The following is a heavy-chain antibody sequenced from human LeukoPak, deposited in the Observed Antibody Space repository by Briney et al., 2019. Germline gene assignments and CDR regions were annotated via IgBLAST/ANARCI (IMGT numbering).Heavy chain of an antibody. CDR1: GGSISSGSYY. Sequence: SETLSLTCTVSGGSISSGSYYWSWIRQPAGKGLEWIGRIYTSGSTNYNPSLKSRVTISVDTSNNQFSLKLTSVTAADTAVYFCARDTYYTSGTYYIDYFDSWGQGALVTVSS. CDR2: IYTSGST. CDR3: ARDTYYTSGTYYIDYFDS. D-gene: IGHD3-10*01. V-gene: IGHV4-61*02. J-gene: IGHJ4*02.